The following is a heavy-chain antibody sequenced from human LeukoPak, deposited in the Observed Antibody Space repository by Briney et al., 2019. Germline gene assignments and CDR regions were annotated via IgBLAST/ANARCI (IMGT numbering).Heavy chain of an antibody. CDR1: GYTFTSYD. V-gene: IGHV1-8*01. J-gene: IGHJ4*02. CDR2: MNPNSGNT. Sequence: ASVKVSCKASGYTFTSYDINWVRQAPGQGLEWMGWMNPNSGNTGYAQKFQGRVTMTRNTSISTAYMELSSLRSEDTAVYYCATTGGYSSSWYGDYWGQGTLVTVSS. D-gene: IGHD6-13*01. CDR3: ATTGGYSSSWYGDY.